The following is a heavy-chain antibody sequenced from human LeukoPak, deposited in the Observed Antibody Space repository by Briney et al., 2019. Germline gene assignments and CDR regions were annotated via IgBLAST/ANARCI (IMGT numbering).Heavy chain of an antibody. V-gene: IGHV3-23*01. D-gene: IGHD7-27*01. Sequence: GGSLRLSCAASGFTFSNFAIRWVRQVPGKGLEWVSSIDGSGDKTHYPDSVRGRFTVSRDNSKNTLYLQTNSLRVEGTATYFCAKVQFNWGPIDYWGQGTPVIVSS. J-gene: IGHJ4*02. CDR3: AKVQFNWGPIDY. CDR1: GFTFSNFA. CDR2: IDGSGDKT.